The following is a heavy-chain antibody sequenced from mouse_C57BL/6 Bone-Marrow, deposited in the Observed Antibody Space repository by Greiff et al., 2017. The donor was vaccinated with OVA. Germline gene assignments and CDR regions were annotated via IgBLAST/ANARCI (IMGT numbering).Heavy chain of an antibody. V-gene: IGHV1-50*01. D-gene: IGHD3-2*02. CDR1: GYTFTSYW. J-gene: IGHJ3*01. Sequence: VQLQQPGAELVKPGASVKLSCKASGYTFTSYWMQWVKQRPGQGLEWIGEIDPSDSYTNYNQKFKGKATLTVDTSSSTAYMQLNSRTSEDSAVYDCARMRQDSSGWFAYWGQGTLVTVSA. CDR3: ARMRQDSSGWFAY. CDR2: IDPSDSYT.